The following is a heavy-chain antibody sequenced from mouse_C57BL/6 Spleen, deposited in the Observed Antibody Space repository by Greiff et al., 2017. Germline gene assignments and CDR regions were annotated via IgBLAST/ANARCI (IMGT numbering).Heavy chain of an antibody. V-gene: IGHV5-6*01. CDR3: ARHADYYGSSYGYFDV. CDR2: ISSGGSYT. CDR1: GFTFSSYG. J-gene: IGHJ1*03. Sequence: EVHLVESGGDLVKPGGSLKLSCAASGFTFSSYGMSWVRQTPDKRLEWVATISSGGSYTYYPDSVKGRFTISRDNAKNTLYLQMSSLKSEDTAMYYCARHADYYGSSYGYFDVWGTGTTVTVSS. D-gene: IGHD1-1*01.